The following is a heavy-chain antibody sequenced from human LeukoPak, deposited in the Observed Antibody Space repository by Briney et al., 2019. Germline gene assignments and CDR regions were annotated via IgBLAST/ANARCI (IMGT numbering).Heavy chain of an antibody. CDR3: ARPLSLGYCSGGSCYGRSAWFDR. CDR2: IYHSGST. CDR1: GGSISSSNW. Sequence: PSETLSLTCAVSGGSISSSNWWSWVRPPPGKGLEWIGQIYHSGSTNYNPSLKSRVTISVDKSKNQFSLKLRSVTAADTAVYYCARPLSLGYCSGGSCYGRSAWFDRWGQGTLVSVSS. V-gene: IGHV4-4*02. J-gene: IGHJ5*02. D-gene: IGHD2-15*01.